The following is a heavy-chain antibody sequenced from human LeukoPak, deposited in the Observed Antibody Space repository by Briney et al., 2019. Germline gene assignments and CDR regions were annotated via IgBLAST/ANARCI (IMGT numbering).Heavy chain of an antibody. V-gene: IGHV4-31*03. Sequence: SETLSLTCTVSGGSISSGGYYWSWIRQHPGKGLEWIGYIYYSGSTYYNPSLKSRVTISADTSKNQFSLKLSSVTAGDTAVYYCASRHPLGWFDPWGQGTLVTVSS. CDR1: GGSISSGGYY. D-gene: IGHD3-3*02. CDR3: ASRHPLGWFDP. J-gene: IGHJ5*02. CDR2: IYYSGST.